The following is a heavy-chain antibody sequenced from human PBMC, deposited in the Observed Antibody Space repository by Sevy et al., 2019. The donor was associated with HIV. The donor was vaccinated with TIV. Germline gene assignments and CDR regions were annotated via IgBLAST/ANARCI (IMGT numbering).Heavy chain of an antibody. J-gene: IGHJ4*02. Sequence: ASVKVSCKVSGYTHTGFSMHWVRQAPGKGLEWMATFDPEDDETIYAQKFQGRVTMTEDTSTDTAYMELSSLRSEDTAVYYCATTKDYYDSSAYPFDYWGQGTLVTVSS. CDR3: ATTKDYYDSSAYPFDY. V-gene: IGHV1-24*01. CDR1: GYTHTGFS. CDR2: FDPEDDET. D-gene: IGHD3-22*01.